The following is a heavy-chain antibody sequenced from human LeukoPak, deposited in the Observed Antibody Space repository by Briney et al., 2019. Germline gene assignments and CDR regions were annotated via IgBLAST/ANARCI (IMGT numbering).Heavy chain of an antibody. CDR1: GFTFSSCW. V-gene: IGHV3-7*01. Sequence: GGSLRLSCAASGFTFSSCWMSWVRQAPGKGLEWVANIKQDGSEKYYVDSVKGRFTISRDNAKNSLYLQMNSLRAEDTAVYYCARENHHAFDIWGQGTMVTVSS. CDR2: IKQDGSEK. CDR3: ARENHHAFDI. J-gene: IGHJ3*02.